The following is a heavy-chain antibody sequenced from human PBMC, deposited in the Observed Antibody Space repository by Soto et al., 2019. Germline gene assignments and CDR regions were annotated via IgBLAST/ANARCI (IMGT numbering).Heavy chain of an antibody. J-gene: IGHJ6*03. V-gene: IGHV1-8*01. CDR3: AGGDALYYQNYYYYYLDV. CDR1: GYTFTSYD. D-gene: IGHD2-2*01. CDR2: MNPNGGNT. Sequence: ASVKFSCKASGYTFTSYDINWVRQAPGQGLEWMGWMNPNGGNTGYAQKFQGRVTMTRDTSISTAYMELSSLRSEDTAMYYCAGGDALYYQNYYYYYLDVWGKGTTVTVSS.